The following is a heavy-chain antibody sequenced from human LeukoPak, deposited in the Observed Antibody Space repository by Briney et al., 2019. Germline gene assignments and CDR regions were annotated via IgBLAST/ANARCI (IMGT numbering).Heavy chain of an antibody. CDR3: ATPRRDGYLDY. Sequence: ASVKVSCKASGCTFTDYYLHWVQQAPGKGLEWMGRVDPADGETIYAKKFQGRVTITADTSTDTAFMELSSLRSEDTAVYYCATPRRDGYLDYWGQGTLVTVSS. CDR1: GCTFTDYY. J-gene: IGHJ4*02. V-gene: IGHV1-69-2*01. D-gene: IGHD5-24*01. CDR2: VDPADGET.